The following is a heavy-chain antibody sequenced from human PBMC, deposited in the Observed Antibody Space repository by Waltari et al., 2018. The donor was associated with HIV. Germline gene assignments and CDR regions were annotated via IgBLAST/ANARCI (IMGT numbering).Heavy chain of an antibody. D-gene: IGHD3-10*01. Sequence: QVQLVQSGAEVKKPGASVKVSCKASGYTFTGYYMHWVRQAPGKGLEWMGRINPNSGGTNYAQKFQGRVTMTRDTSISTAYMELSRLRSDDTTVYYCARDGRLWFGELFNGMDVWGQGTTVTVSS. CDR1: GYTFTGYY. CDR3: ARDGRLWFGELFNGMDV. V-gene: IGHV1-2*06. J-gene: IGHJ6*02. CDR2: INPNSGGT.